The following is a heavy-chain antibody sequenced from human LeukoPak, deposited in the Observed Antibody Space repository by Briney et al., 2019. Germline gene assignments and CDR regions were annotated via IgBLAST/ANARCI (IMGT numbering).Heavy chain of an antibody. V-gene: IGHV4-34*01. D-gene: IGHD5-12*01. CDR3: ARGRGYARY. J-gene: IGHJ4*02. CDR2: INHSGST. Sequence: PSETLSLTCAVYGGSFSGYYCSWIRQPPGKGLEWIGEINHSGSTNYNPSLKSRVTISVDTSKNQFSLKLSSVTAADTAVYYCARGRGYARYWGQGTLVTVSS. CDR1: GGSFSGYY.